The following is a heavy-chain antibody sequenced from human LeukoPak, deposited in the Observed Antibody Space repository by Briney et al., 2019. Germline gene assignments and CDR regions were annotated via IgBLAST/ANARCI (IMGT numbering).Heavy chain of an antibody. CDR1: GFTFSSYA. J-gene: IGHJ4*02. Sequence: GGSLRLSCAASGFTFSSYAMSWVRQAPGKGLEWVSAISGRGGSTYYADSVKGRFTISRDNSKNTLYLQMNSLRAEDTAVYYCAKLGQEKSVVAAREIYFDYRGQGTLVTVSS. CDR3: AKLGQEKSVVAAREIYFDY. CDR2: ISGRGGST. V-gene: IGHV3-23*01. D-gene: IGHD2-15*01.